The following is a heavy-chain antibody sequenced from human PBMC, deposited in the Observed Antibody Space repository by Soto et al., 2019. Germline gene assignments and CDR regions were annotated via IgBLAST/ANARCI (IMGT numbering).Heavy chain of an antibody. D-gene: IGHD3-16*01. CDR2: IYYSGST. J-gene: IGHJ6*02. CDR1: GGSISSGGYY. V-gene: IGHV4-31*03. Sequence: QVQLQESGPGLVKPSQTLSLTCTVSGGSISSGGYYWSWIRQHPGKGLEWIGYIYYSGSTYYNPSLKSRVTISVDTSKIQFSLKLSSVTAADTAVYYCAASCVGCGGFNYYGMYVWGQGTTVTVSS. CDR3: AASCVGCGGFNYYGMYV.